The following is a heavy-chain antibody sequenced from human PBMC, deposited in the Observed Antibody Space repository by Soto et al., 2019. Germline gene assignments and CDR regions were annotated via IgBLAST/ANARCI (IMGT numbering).Heavy chain of an antibody. J-gene: IGHJ5*02. V-gene: IGHV5-51*01. CDR2: IYPGDSDT. Sequence: GESLRISCKGSGYRYTSYGSGWVRQTPGKGLEWMGIIYPGDSDTRYSPSFQGQVTISVDKSISTAYLQWSSLKASDTAIYYCTRGGGDDSGGNHHWGQGPPVTVSS. CDR3: TRGGGDDSGGNHH. D-gene: IGHD4-17*01. CDR1: GYRYTSYG.